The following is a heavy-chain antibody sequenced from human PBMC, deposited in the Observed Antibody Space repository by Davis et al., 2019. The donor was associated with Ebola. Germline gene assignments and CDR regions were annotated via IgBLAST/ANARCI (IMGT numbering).Heavy chain of an antibody. V-gene: IGHV1-69*13. CDR2: IIPIFGTA. D-gene: IGHD3-10*01. CDR3: ATYYYGSGYYMDV. CDR1: GYTFTNYG. J-gene: IGHJ6*03. Sequence: SVKVSCKTSGYTFTNYGVTWVRQAPGQGLEWMGGIIPIFGTANYAQKFQGRVTITADESTSTAYMELSSLRSEDTAVYYCATYYYGSGYYMDVWGKGTTVTVSS.